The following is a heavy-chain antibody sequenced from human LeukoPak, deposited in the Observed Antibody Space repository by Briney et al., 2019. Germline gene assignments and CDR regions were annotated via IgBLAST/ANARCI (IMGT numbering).Heavy chain of an antibody. J-gene: IGHJ5*02. CDR1: GGSISSGYYY. CDR3: ARGRKLVRDGWFDP. V-gene: IGHV4-39*07. Sequence: SETLSLTCTVSGGSISSGYYYWSWIRQPPGRGLEWIGEINHSGSTNYNPSLKSRVTISVDTSKNQFSLKLSSVTAADTAVYYCARGRKLVRDGWFDPWGQGTLVTVSS. D-gene: IGHD6-13*01. CDR2: INHSGST.